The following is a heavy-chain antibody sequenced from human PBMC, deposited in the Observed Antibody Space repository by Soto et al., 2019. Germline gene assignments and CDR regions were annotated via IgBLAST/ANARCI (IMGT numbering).Heavy chain of an antibody. D-gene: IGHD6-13*01. V-gene: IGHV3-66*01. J-gene: IGHJ5*02. CDR3: ARGPYSSCWYGSGFDP. CDR1: GLTVSSNY. Sequence: EVQLVESGGGLVQPGGSLRLSCAASGLTVSSNYMSWVRQAPGKGLECVSLIYTGGSTYYADSVKGRCTISRDSSKNTSYLKMSTLRGEDTAVYYCARGPYSSCWYGSGFDPWGQGSLVTVSS. CDR2: IYTGGST.